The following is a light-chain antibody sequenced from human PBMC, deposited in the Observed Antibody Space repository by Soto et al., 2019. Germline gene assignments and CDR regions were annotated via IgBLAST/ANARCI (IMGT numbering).Light chain of an antibody. Sequence: DIQLTQSPSFLSASVGDRVTITCRASQGISSYLAWYQQKPGKAPKLLIYAASTLQSGVPSRFSGSRSGTEFTLTISSLQPEDFATYYCQQLNSYPGTFGQGTKVAIK. CDR3: QQLNSYPGT. CDR2: AAS. J-gene: IGKJ1*01. V-gene: IGKV1-9*01. CDR1: QGISSY.